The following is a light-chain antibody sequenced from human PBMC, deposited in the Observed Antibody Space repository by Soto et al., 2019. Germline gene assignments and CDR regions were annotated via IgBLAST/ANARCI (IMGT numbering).Light chain of an antibody. V-gene: IGKV3-15*01. CDR3: QQYNDWAT. J-gene: IGKJ1*01. Sequence: EIVMTQSPATLSVSPGERATLSCRASQSVGSNLAWYQQKPGQAPRPLIYGASTRATGIPARFSGGGSGTEFTLTISSLQSEDFAVYFCQQYNDWATFGQGTKV. CDR2: GAS. CDR1: QSVGSN.